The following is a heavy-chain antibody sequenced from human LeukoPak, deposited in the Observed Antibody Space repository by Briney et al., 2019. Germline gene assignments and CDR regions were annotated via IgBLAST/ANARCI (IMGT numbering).Heavy chain of an antibody. Sequence: SETLSLTCTVSGGSISSYYWSWIRQPPGKGLEWIGYIYYSGSTYYNPSLKSRVTISVDTSKNQFSLKLSSVTAADTAVYYCARATTMMAVVRRNKGEGLDVWGQGTTVTVSS. D-gene: IGHD3-22*01. CDR2: IYYSGST. V-gene: IGHV4-30-4*08. CDR3: ARATTMMAVVRRNKGEGLDV. CDR1: GGSISSYY. J-gene: IGHJ6*02.